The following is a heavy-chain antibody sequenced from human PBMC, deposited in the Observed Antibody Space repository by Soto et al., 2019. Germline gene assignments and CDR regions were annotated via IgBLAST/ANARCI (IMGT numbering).Heavy chain of an antibody. D-gene: IGHD3-10*01. CDR3: ARMGGSGSYYYYYYYGMDV. V-gene: IGHV5-51*01. Sequence: GESLKISCKGSGYSFTSYWIGWVRQMPGKGLEWRGIIYPGDSDTRYSPSFQGQVTISADKSISTAYLQWSSLKASDTAMYYCARMGGSGSYYYYYYYGMDVWGQGTTVTVS. CDR2: IYPGDSDT. J-gene: IGHJ6*02. CDR1: GYSFTSYW.